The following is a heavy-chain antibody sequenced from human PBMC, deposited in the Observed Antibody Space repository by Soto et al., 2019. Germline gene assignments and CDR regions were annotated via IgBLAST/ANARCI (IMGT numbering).Heavy chain of an antibody. CDR2: IYYSGST. V-gene: IGHV4-61*01. J-gene: IGHJ6*02. CDR3: ARSEDGYNSYYGMDV. D-gene: IGHD5-12*01. Sequence: NPSETLSLTCTVSGGSVSSGSYYWSWIRQPPGKGLEWIGYIYYSGSTNYNPSLKSRVTISVDTSKNQFSLKLSSVTAADTAVYYCARSEDGYNSYYGMDVWGQGTTVTVSS. CDR1: GGSVSSGSYY.